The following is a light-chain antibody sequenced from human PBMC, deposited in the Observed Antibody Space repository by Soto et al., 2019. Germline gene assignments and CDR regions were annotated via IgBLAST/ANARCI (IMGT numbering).Light chain of an antibody. CDR3: SSYTTSSTYV. J-gene: IGLJ1*01. Sequence: QSVLTQPASVSGSPGQSITISCTGTSNDVGGYNYVSWYQQHLGKAPKLMIYEVSNRPSGISNRFSGSKSGNAASLTISGLQAEDVADYYCSSYTTSSTYVFGTGTKVTVL. V-gene: IGLV2-14*01. CDR1: SNDVGGYNY. CDR2: EVS.